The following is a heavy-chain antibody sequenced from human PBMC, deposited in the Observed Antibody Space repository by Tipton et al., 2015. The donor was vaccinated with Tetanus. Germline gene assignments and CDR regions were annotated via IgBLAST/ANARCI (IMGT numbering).Heavy chain of an antibody. CDR2: IIPIFGTP. Sequence: QSGAEVKKPGSSVKVSCETSGGTFSSYAIAWVRQAPGQGLEWVGGIIPIFGTPNYAQNFQGRVTITADESTDAASMELNNVRPEDTAVYYCARDQGAVITASIFDFWGQGTLVTVSS. D-gene: IGHD4-23*01. CDR1: GGTFSSYA. J-gene: IGHJ4*02. CDR3: ARDQGAVITASIFDF. V-gene: IGHV1-69*13.